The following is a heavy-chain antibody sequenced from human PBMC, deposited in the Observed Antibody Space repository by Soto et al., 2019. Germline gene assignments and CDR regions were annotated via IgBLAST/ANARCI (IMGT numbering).Heavy chain of an antibody. CDR3: AKDHSYCSSTSCPVSMDV. Sequence: PGRSLRLSCAASGFTFSSYGMHWVLQAPGKGLEWVAVISYDGSNKYYADSVKGRFTISRDNSENTLYLQRNSLRAEDTAVYYCAKDHSYCSSTSCPVSMDVWGQGTTVTVSS. CDR2: ISYDGSNK. CDR1: GFTFSSYG. D-gene: IGHD2-2*01. J-gene: IGHJ6*02. V-gene: IGHV3-30*18.